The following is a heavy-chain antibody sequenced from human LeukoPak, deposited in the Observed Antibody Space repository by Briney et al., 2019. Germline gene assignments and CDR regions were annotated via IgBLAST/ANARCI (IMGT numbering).Heavy chain of an antibody. CDR2: IIPILGIA. J-gene: IGHJ4*02. CDR3: ARDMNRGLGYCSGGSCYGD. CDR1: GYTFTGYY. V-gene: IGHV1-69*04. Sequence: ASVKVSCKASGYTFTGYYMHWVRQAPGQGLEWMGRIIPILGIANYAQKFQGRVTITADKSTSTAYMELSSLRSEDTAVYYCARDMNRGLGYCSGGSCYGDWGQGTLVTVSS. D-gene: IGHD2-15*01.